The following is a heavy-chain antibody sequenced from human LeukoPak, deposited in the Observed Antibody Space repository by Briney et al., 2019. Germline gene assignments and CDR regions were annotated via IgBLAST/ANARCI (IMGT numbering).Heavy chain of an antibody. CDR1: GGSISSSSYY. V-gene: IGHV4-39*07. Sequence: SETLSLTCTVSGGSISSSSYYWGWIRQPPGKGLEWIGSIYYSGSTYYNPSLKSRVTISVDTSKNQFSLKLSSVTAADTAVYYCASLAVAPTGYWGQGTLVTVSS. J-gene: IGHJ4*02. D-gene: IGHD6-19*01. CDR2: IYYSGST. CDR3: ASLAVAPTGY.